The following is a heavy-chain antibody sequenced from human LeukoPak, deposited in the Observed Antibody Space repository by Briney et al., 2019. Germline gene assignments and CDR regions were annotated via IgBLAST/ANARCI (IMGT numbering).Heavy chain of an antibody. CDR1: GGSFSGYY. Sequence: SETLSLTCAVYGGSFSGYYWSWIRQPPGKGLEWIGEINHSGSTNYNPSLKSRVTISVDTSKNQFSLKLSSVTAADTAVYYCARHGRSSGWKCFDYWGQGTLVTVSS. D-gene: IGHD6-19*01. V-gene: IGHV4-34*01. J-gene: IGHJ4*02. CDR3: ARHGRSSGWKCFDY. CDR2: INHSGST.